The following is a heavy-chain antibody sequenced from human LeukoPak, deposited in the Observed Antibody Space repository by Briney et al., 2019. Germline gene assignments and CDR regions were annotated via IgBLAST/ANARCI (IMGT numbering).Heavy chain of an antibody. J-gene: IGHJ6*02. D-gene: IGHD6-13*01. V-gene: IGHV1-18*01. CDR3: ASSAAAGTFHYYYYGMDV. Sequence: RASVKVSCKASGYTFTSYGISWVRQAPGQGLEWMGWISAYNGNTNYAQKLQGRVTMTTDTSTSTAYMELRSLRSDDTAVYYCASSAAAGTFHYYYYGMDVWGQGTTVTVSS. CDR1: GYTFTSYG. CDR2: ISAYNGNT.